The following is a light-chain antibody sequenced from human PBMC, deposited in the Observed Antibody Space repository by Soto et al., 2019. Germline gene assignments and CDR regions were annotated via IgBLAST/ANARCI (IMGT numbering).Light chain of an antibody. CDR1: QSVSSN. CDR3: QQPINWPLT. CDR2: GAF. Sequence: IVMTNSPVTLSVSARERSTLSFRASQSVSSNLAWYQQKPGQAPSLLIYGAFTRATGIPARFSGTGSGTDFTLTISRLEPEDFAFYYCQQPINWPLTFGGGTKVDNK. V-gene: IGKV3-15*01. J-gene: IGKJ4*01.